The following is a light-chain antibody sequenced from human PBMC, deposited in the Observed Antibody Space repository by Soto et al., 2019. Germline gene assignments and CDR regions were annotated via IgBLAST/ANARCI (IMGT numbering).Light chain of an antibody. CDR1: QTVSKNY. V-gene: IGKV3-20*01. J-gene: IGKJ4*01. CDR2: GAF. Sequence: EIVLTQSPGTLSLSPGERATLSCRASQTVSKNYLAWFQQNSGQAPRLLISGAFTRATGIPDRFSGSGTGTGCTLIISRLEPEDFTMYYCQQYASAPLTFGGGTKLEIK. CDR3: QQYASAPLT.